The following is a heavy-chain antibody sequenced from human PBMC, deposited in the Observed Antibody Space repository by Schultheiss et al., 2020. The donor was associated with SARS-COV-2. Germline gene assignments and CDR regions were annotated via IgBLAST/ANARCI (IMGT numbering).Heavy chain of an antibody. V-gene: IGHV4-61*02. CDR2: IYTSGST. CDR3: ARHRERIAGIVGWAYGVDV. D-gene: IGHD1-26*01. CDR1: GGSISSSSYY. Sequence: SQTLSLTCTVSGGSISSSSYYWSWIRQPPGKGLEWIGSIYTSGSTDHNPSLKSRVFMSVDTSKNQFSLKLNSVTAADTAVYYCARHRERIAGIVGWAYGVDVWGQGTTVTVSS. J-gene: IGHJ6*02.